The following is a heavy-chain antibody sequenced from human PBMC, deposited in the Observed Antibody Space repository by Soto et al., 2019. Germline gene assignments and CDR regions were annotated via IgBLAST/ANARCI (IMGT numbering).Heavy chain of an antibody. CDR3: ARGGSEGGLDV. CDR1: GASISTYY. J-gene: IGHJ6*02. Sequence: QMQLLESGPGVVKPSEALYLTCTVSGASISTYYWTWIRQAPGKGLEWIGYLYYSGNTNYNPSLKSRVTMSVDTSKNHFYLTLTSATAADTAVYFCARGGSEGGLDVWGQGTTVAVSS. D-gene: IGHD3-10*01. V-gene: IGHV4-59*01. CDR2: LYYSGNT.